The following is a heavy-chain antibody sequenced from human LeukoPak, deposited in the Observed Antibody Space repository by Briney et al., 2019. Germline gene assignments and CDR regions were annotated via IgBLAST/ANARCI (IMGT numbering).Heavy chain of an antibody. V-gene: IGHV3-21*01. D-gene: IGHD3-22*01. CDR1: GFTFSSYS. CDR3: ARDILASTSTLGYYYDSSGYLS. CDR2: ISSSSSYI. Sequence: GGSLRLSCAASGFTFSSYSMNWVRQAPGKRLEWVSSISSSSSYIYYADSVKGRFTISRDNAKNSLYLQMNSLRAEDTAVYYCARDILASTSTLGYYYDSSGYLSWGQGTLVTVSS. J-gene: IGHJ5*02.